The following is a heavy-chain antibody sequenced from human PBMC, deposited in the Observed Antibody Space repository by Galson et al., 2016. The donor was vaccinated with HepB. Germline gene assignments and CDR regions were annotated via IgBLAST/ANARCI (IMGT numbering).Heavy chain of an antibody. D-gene: IGHD6-19*01. J-gene: IGHJ6*02. CDR1: GFTFRNYA. Sequence: SLRLSCAASGFTFRNYAMSWVRQAPGKGLEWVSSISSSGSSIYYADSVKGRFTISRDNAKNSLYLQMNSLRAEDTAVYYCARWALWGSGCYREDHYHGMDVWGQGTTVTDAS. CDR3: ARWALWGSGCYREDHYHGMDV. CDR2: ISSSGSSI. V-gene: IGHV3-21*04.